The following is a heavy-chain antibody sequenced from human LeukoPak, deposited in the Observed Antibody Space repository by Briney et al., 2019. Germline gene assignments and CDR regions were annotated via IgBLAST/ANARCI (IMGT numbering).Heavy chain of an antibody. CDR3: ARYCSGGSCYSGLDMDV. Sequence: QPGGSLRLSCATSGFTFSSYGMHWVRQAPGKGLEWVSYISSSSSTIYYADSVKGRFTISRDNAKNSLYLQMNSLRAEDTAVYYCARYCSGGSCYSGLDMDVWGKGTTVTVSS. CDR1: GFTFSSYG. J-gene: IGHJ6*03. CDR2: ISSSSSTI. D-gene: IGHD2-15*01. V-gene: IGHV3-48*01.